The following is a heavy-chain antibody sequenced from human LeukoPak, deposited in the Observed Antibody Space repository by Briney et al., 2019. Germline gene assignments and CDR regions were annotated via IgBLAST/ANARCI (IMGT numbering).Heavy chain of an antibody. Sequence: ASVKVSCKASGYTFTSYYMHWMRQAPGQGLEWMGIINPSGGSTSYAQKFQGRVTMTRDTSTSTVYMELSSLRSEDTAVYYCARGGRLGPFEGRDIVVVPAALLVDPWGQGTLVTVSS. D-gene: IGHD2-2*01. J-gene: IGHJ5*02. CDR1: GYTFTSYY. CDR3: ARGGRLGPFEGRDIVVVPAALLVDP. V-gene: IGHV1-46*01. CDR2: INPSGGST.